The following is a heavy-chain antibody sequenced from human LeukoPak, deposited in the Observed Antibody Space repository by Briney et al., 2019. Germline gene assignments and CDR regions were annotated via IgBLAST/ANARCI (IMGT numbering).Heavy chain of an antibody. D-gene: IGHD2-8*01. V-gene: IGHV3-23*01. Sequence: PGGSLRLSCAASGFTFSSYAMSWVRQAPGKGLEWVSAISGSGGSTYYADSVKGRFTISRDNSKNALYLQMNSLRAEDMAVYYCAKGKGVLVGAFDIWGQGTMVTVSS. CDR3: AKGKGVLVGAFDI. J-gene: IGHJ3*02. CDR1: GFTFSSYA. CDR2: ISGSGGST.